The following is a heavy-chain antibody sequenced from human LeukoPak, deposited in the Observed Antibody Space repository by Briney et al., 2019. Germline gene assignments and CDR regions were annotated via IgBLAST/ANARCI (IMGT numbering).Heavy chain of an antibody. J-gene: IGHJ4*02. CDR3: ARHGPDSGYFKQPFDY. V-gene: IGHV4-39*01. CDR1: GGSISSSSYY. D-gene: IGHD3-22*01. Sequence: PSETLSLTCTVSGGSISSSSYYWGWIRQPPGKGLEWIGSIYYTGSTYYNPSLKSRVTISVDTSKNQFSLKLNSVTAADTAVYYCARHGPDSGYFKQPFDYWGQGTLVTVSS. CDR2: IYYTGST.